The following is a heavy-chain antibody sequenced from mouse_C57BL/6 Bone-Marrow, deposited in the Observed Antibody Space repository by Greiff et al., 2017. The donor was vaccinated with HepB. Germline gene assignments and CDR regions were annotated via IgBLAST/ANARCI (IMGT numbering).Heavy chain of an antibody. J-gene: IGHJ4*01. Sequence: VQLQQSGAELVRPGASVKLSCTASGFNIKDYYMHWVKQRPEQGLEWIGRIDPEDGDTEYAPKFQGKATMTADTSSNTAYLQLRSLTSEDTAVYYCTTPPIYYDYPYAMDYWGQGTSVTVSS. CDR2: IDPEDGDT. CDR1: GFNIKDYY. V-gene: IGHV14-1*01. D-gene: IGHD2-4*01. CDR3: TTPPIYYDYPYAMDY.